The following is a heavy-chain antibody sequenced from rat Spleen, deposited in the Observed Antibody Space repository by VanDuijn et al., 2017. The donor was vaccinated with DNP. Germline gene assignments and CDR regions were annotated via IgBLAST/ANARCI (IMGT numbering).Heavy chain of an antibody. J-gene: IGHJ3*01. Sequence: EVQLVESGGGVVQPGKSLKLSCAASGFSFSDSAMAWVRQSPKMGLEWVATIIYDGSHTFYRDSVQGRFTVSRDNAQNTLYLQMSKLGSEDTAIYYCARAGWHGWLAYWGQGTLVTVSS. D-gene: IGHD1-11*01. CDR3: ARAGWHGWLAY. CDR1: GFSFSDSA. V-gene: IGHV5-17*01. CDR2: IIYDGSHT.